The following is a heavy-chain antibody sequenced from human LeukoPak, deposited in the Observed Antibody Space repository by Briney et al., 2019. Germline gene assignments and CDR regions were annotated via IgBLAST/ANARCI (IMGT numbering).Heavy chain of an antibody. CDR3: ATSRQVWWLQPFDY. V-gene: IGHV3-21*01. J-gene: IGHJ4*02. CDR2: ISGGSSFI. Sequence: GGSLRLSCAASGFSFSSYSINWVRQAPGKGLEWVSSISGGSSFISYADSVKGRFIISRDNAKNSLSLQMNSLRVEDTAVYYCATSRQVWWLQPFDYWGQGTLVTVSS. CDR1: GFSFSSYS. D-gene: IGHD1-26*01.